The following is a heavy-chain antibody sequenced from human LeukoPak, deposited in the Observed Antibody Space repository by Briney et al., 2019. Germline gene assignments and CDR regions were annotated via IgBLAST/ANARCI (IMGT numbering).Heavy chain of an antibody. D-gene: IGHD2-2*01. CDR1: GGSFSGYY. CDR2: INHSGST. Sequence: PSETLSLTCAVYGGSFSGYYWSWIRQPPGKGLEWIGEINHSGSTNYNPSLKSRVTISVDTSKNQFSLKLSSVTAADTAVYYWARLKRSKVGDKAVVVPAAPFDYWGEGTLVTVPS. V-gene: IGHV4-34*01. J-gene: IGHJ4*02. CDR3: ARLKRSKVGDKAVVVPAAPFDY.